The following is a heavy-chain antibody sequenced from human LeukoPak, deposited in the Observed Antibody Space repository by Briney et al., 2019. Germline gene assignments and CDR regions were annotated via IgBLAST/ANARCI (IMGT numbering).Heavy chain of an antibody. CDR2: IYYSGST. V-gene: IGHV4-59*01. CDR1: GGSISSYY. D-gene: IGHD6-13*01. Sequence: SEPLSLTCTVSGGSISSYYWSWIRQPPGKGLEWIGYIYYSGSTNYNPSLKSRVTISVDTSKNQFSLKLSSVTAADTAVYYCARDSGPAGYSSSYWGQGTLVTVSS. J-gene: IGHJ4*02. CDR3: ARDSGPAGYSSSY.